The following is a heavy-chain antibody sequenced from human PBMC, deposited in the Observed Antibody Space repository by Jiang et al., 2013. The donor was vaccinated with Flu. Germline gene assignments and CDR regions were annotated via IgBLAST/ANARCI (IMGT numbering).Heavy chain of an antibody. CDR2: IYGGGGT. J-gene: IGHJ4*02. Sequence: RLSCTAPGFTFSAYAMNWVRQAPGKGLEWVSVIYGGGGTYYADSVRGRFTISRDNSKNTLNLQMNSLRVDDTAIYYCARATKPKYYYDSRGYQYYFDYWGQGTLVTVSS. CDR1: GFTFSAYA. D-gene: IGHD3-22*01. CDR3: ARATKPKYYYDSRGYQYYFDY. V-gene: IGHV3-66*01.